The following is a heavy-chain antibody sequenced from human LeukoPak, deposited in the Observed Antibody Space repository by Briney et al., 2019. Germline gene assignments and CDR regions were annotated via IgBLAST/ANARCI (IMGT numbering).Heavy chain of an antibody. D-gene: IGHD3-22*01. V-gene: IGHV3-74*01. CDR2: IKSDGSK. J-gene: IGHJ1*01. CDR1: GFTFSRYW. CDR3: ARAPAEIGGYYPEYFRH. Sequence: GGSLRLSCAASGFTFSRYWMHWVRQAPGKGLVWVSRIKSDGSKNYADSVKGRFTISRDNAKNTVSLQMNSLRAEDTGVYYCARAPAEIGGYYPEYFRHWGQGTLVTVSS.